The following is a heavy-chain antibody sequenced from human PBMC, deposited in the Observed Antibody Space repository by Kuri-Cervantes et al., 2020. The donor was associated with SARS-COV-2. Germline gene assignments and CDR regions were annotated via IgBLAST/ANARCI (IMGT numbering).Heavy chain of an antibody. CDR1: GGTFSSYA. D-gene: IGHD3-9*01. V-gene: IGHV1-69*13. CDR3: ATVPVSFEFDP. Sequence: SVKVSCKASGGTFSSYAISWVRQAPGQGLEWMGGIIPIFGTGNYAQKFQGRVTIAADESTSAAYVELSSLRSEDTAVYYCATVPVSFEFDPWGQGTLVTVSS. J-gene: IGHJ5*02. CDR2: IIPIFGTG.